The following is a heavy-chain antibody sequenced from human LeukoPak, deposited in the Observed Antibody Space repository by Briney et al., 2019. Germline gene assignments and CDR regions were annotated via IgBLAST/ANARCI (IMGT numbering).Heavy chain of an antibody. CDR2: ISGSGGST. V-gene: IGHV3-23*01. Sequence: GGSLRLSCAASGFTFSSYAMSWVRQAPGKGLEWVSAISGSGGSTYYADSVKGRFTISRDNSKNTLYLQMNSLGAEDTAVYYCAKDKNIAGGQDYWGQGTLVTVSS. CDR3: AKDKNIAGGQDY. D-gene: IGHD6-13*01. CDR1: GFTFSSYA. J-gene: IGHJ4*02.